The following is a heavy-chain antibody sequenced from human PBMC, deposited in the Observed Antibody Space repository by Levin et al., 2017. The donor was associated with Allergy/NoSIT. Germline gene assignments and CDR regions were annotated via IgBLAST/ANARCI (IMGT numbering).Heavy chain of an antibody. D-gene: IGHD7-27*01. Sequence: LSLTCAASGFPFRDFAMNWIRQAPGKGLEWISYVTSRSTLYYADSVKGRFTISRDNAMTSLYLQMNSLRAEDTAVYYCAKGGWGTVLDFWGQGTLVTVSS. CDR1: GFPFRDFA. CDR3: AKGGWGTVLDF. J-gene: IGHJ4*02. CDR2: VTSRSTL. V-gene: IGHV3-69-1*02.